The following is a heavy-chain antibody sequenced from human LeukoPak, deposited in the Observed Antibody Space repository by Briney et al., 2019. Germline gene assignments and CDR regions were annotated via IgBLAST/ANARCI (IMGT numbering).Heavy chain of an antibody. CDR1: GGSISGSSYY. CDR3: ARHPERAGTVRAFDI. Sequence: SETLSLTCTVSGGSISGSSYYWGWIRQPPGKGLEWIGSIYYSGSTYYNPSLKSRVTISVDTSKNQFSLKLSSVTAADTAVYYCARHPERAGTVRAFDIWGQGTMVTVSS. CDR2: IYYSGST. V-gene: IGHV4-39*01. J-gene: IGHJ3*02. D-gene: IGHD6-19*01.